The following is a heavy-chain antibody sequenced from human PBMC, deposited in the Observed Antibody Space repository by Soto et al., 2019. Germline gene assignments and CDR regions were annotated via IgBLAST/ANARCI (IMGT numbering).Heavy chain of an antibody. CDR2: IYYSGST. CDR1: GGSVSSGSYY. V-gene: IGHV4-61*01. Sequence: QVQLQESGPGLVKPSETLSLTFTVSGGSVSSGSYYWSWIRQPPGKGLEWIGYIYYSGSTNYNPSLKSRVTKSVDTSKNPFALQLSSVTAADTAVYYCASTRDSSGYYYPYWGQGTLVTVSS. J-gene: IGHJ4*02. CDR3: ASTRDSSGYYYPY. D-gene: IGHD3-22*01.